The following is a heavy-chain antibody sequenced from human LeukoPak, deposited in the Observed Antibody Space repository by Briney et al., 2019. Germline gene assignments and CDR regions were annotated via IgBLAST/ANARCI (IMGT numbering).Heavy chain of an antibody. CDR1: GFTFGSYW. CDR2: IKEDESEK. J-gene: IGHJ4*02. CDR3: ARCNYYDSSRHPTSFEN. Sequence: GGSLRLSCAASGFTFGSYWMTWVRQAPGKGLEWVANIKEDESEKYYVDSARGRFTISRDNAKNSLYLQMNSLRAEDTAVYYCARCNYYDSSRHPTSFENWGQGTLVTVSS. V-gene: IGHV3-7*01. D-gene: IGHD3-22*01.